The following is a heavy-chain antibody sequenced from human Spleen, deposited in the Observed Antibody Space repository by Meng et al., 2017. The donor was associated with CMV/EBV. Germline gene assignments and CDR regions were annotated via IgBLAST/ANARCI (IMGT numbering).Heavy chain of an antibody. D-gene: IGHD3-22*01. CDR3: ARDNYLYDSSGYYFPGGFDY. J-gene: IGHJ4*02. Sequence: GESLKISYGASGFSVGNYSINWVRQAPGKGLEWLSYISSKSRTIYYADSVKGRFTISRDNAKNSLYLQMDSLKPEDTAVYYCARDNYLYDSSGYYFPGGFDYWGQGVLVTVSS. CDR1: GFSVGNYS. CDR2: ISSKSRTI. V-gene: IGHV3-48*04.